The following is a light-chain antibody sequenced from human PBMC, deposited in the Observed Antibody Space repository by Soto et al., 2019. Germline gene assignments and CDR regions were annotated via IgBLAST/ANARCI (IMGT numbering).Light chain of an antibody. Sequence: EIVLTQSPGTLSLSPGERATLSCRASQSVSSSHLAWYQQKPGQAPRLLIYGASSRATGIPDRFRGSGSGTHFILTITRLEPEDFAVYYCQKYSSRRLTCGKGTKVEIK. J-gene: IGKJ1*01. CDR1: QSVSSSH. CDR2: GAS. V-gene: IGKV3-20*01. CDR3: QKYSSRRLT.